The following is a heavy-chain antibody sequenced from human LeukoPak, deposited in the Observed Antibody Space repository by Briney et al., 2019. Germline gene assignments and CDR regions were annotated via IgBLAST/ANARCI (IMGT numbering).Heavy chain of an antibody. V-gene: IGHV3-7*01. J-gene: IGHJ5*02. CDR3: ARDLLTGYYRTGNWFDP. Sequence: QPGGSLRLSCAASGFTFSSYWMSWVRQAPGKGLEWVANIKQDGSEKYYVDSVKGRFTISRDNAKNSLYLQMNSLRAEDTALYYCARDLLTGYYRTGNWFDPWGLGTLVTVSS. CDR2: IKQDGSEK. D-gene: IGHD3-9*01. CDR1: GFTFSSYW.